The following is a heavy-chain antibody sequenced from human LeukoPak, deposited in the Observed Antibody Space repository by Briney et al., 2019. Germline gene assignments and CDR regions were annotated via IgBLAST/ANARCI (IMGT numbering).Heavy chain of an antibody. CDR3: ARPTAATSLSSSFQH. CDR1: GFTFSSYW. D-gene: IGHD6-6*01. Sequence: GGSLRLSCAASGFTFSSYWMHWVRQAPGKGLVWVSRINTDGSSRTYADSVKGRFTISRDNAKDTLYLEMNSLRAEDTAVYYCARPTAATSLSSSFQHWGQGTLVTVSS. CDR2: INTDGSSR. V-gene: IGHV3-74*01. J-gene: IGHJ1*01.